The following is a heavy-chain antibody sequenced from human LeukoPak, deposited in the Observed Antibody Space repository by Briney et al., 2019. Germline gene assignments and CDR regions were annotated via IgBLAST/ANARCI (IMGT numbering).Heavy chain of an antibody. Sequence: PSETLSLTCTVSGYSISSGYYWGWIRQPPGKGLEWIGSIYYSGSTYYNPSLKSRVTISVDTSKNQFSLKLSSVTAADTAVYYCARILWFGESTLNWFDPWGQGTLVTVSS. CDR2: IYYSGST. D-gene: IGHD3-10*01. J-gene: IGHJ5*02. V-gene: IGHV4-38-2*02. CDR1: GYSISSGYY. CDR3: ARILWFGESTLNWFDP.